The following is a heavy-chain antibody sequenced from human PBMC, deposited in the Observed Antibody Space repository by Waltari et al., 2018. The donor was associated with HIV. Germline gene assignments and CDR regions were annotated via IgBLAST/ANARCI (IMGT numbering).Heavy chain of an antibody. Sequence: QVQLVQSGAEVKKPGSSVKVSCKASGATFSSYAISRVRNGPGHGLEWMGGIIPIFGTANYAQKFQGRVTITADESTSTAYMELSSLRSEDTAVYYCASRSRWYSGSPAAWVVWGQGTTVTVSS. CDR1: GATFSSYA. J-gene: IGHJ6*02. V-gene: IGHV1-69*01. D-gene: IGHD1-26*01. CDR3: ASRSRWYSGSPAAWVV. CDR2: IIPIFGTA.